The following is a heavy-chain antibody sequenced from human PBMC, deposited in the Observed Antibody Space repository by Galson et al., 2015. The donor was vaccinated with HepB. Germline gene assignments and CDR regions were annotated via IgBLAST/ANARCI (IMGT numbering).Heavy chain of an antibody. J-gene: IGHJ5*02. D-gene: IGHD6-25*01. CDR3: ARAALGWFDP. CDR1: GFTFSDYY. Sequence: SLRLSCAASGFTFSDYYMSWIRQAPGKGLERVSYMSSSGDTIFYADSVKGRFTISRDNAKNSLYLQMNSLRAEDTAVYYCARAALGWFDPWGQGTLVTVSS. CDR2: MSSSGDTI. V-gene: IGHV3-11*01.